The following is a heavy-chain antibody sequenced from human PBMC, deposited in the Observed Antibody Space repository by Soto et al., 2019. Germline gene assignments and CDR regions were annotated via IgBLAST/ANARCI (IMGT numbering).Heavy chain of an antibody. J-gene: IGHJ4*02. V-gene: IGHV1-8*01. D-gene: IGHD6-25*01. CDR2: MSPNSGNA. Sequence: QVQLVQSGAKVKKPGASVKVSCKASGFTFTTYDIHWVRQATGQGLEWMGWMSPNSGNAGYAQKFQGRVTMTRNTSLSTAYMELSSLTSEHTAPYYCTRRKERSGPHYFDSWGQGSPVTVSS. CDR1: GFTFTTYD. CDR3: TRRKERSGPHYFDS.